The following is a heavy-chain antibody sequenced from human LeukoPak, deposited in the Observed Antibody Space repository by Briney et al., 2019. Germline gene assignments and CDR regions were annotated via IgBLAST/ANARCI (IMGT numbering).Heavy chain of an antibody. CDR2: IYPGDSDT. CDR3: ARHKGASTLTTCFDD. D-gene: IGHD4-17*01. J-gene: IGHJ4*02. V-gene: IGHV5-51*01. Sequence: ESLKISCKGSGYSFTNYWIGWVRQMPGKGLEWMGVIYPGDSDTRYSPSFRGQVTISADKSLSTAYLQWSSLEASDTAMYYCARHKGASTLTTCFDDWGQGTLVTVSS. CDR1: GYSFTNYW.